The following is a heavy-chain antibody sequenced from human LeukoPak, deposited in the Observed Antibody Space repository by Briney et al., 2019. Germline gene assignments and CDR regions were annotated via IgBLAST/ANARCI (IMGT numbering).Heavy chain of an antibody. D-gene: IGHD4-17*01. J-gene: IGHJ4*02. V-gene: IGHV4-34*01. Sequence: PSETLSLTCVVSGVSFDDYYWAWVRQTPGKGLEWIGEINHSGYTNDSPSLKSRVTLSIDTSRKQFSLNLRSVTVADAGTYYCTRMTTGHDYWGQGTLVTVSS. CDR1: GVSFDDYY. CDR2: INHSGYT. CDR3: TRMTTGHDY.